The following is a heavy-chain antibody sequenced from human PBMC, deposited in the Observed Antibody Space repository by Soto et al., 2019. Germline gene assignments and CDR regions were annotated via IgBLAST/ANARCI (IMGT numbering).Heavy chain of an antibody. J-gene: IGHJ4*02. V-gene: IGHV3-48*03. CDR2: ISSSGSTI. CDR1: GFTFSSYE. D-gene: IGHD2-2*01. Sequence: GGSLRLSCAASGFTFSSYEMHWVRQAPGKGLEWVSYISSSGSTIYYADSVKGRFTISRDNAKNSLYLQMNSLRAEDTAVYYCASNIGLGYCSSTSCYEVDYGGQGTLVTVSS. CDR3: ASNIGLGYCSSTSCYEVDY.